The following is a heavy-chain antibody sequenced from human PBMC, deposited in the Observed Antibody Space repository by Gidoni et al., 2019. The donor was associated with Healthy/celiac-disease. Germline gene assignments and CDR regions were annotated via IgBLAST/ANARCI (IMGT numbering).Heavy chain of an antibody. D-gene: IGHD2-2*01. CDR2: IYYSGST. J-gene: IGHJ4*02. Sequence: QVQLQESGPGLVKPSETLSLTCTVPGGSVSSGSYYWSWIRQPPGKGLEWIGYIYYSGSTNYNPSLKSRVTISVDTSKNQFSLKLSSVTAADTAVYYCARVVRRGRSTSCYQFDYWGQGTLVTVSS. V-gene: IGHV4-61*01. CDR1: GGSVSSGSYY. CDR3: ARVVRRGRSTSCYQFDY.